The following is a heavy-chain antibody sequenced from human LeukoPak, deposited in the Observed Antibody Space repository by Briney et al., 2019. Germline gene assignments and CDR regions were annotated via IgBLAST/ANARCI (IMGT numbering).Heavy chain of an antibody. CDR1: GGSISSYY. D-gene: IGHD3-22*01. CDR2: IYYSGST. V-gene: IGHV4-59*08. Sequence: SETLSLTCAVSGGSISSYYWSWIRQPPGKGLEWIGYIYYSGSTNYNPYLKSRVTTSVDTTKNQLSLLLSYMTAADTAVYYCARPSSGYYLGAFDYWGQGTLVTVSS. CDR3: ARPSSGYYLGAFDY. J-gene: IGHJ4*02.